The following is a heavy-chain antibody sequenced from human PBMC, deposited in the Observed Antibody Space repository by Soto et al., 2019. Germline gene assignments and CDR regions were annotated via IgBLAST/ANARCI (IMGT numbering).Heavy chain of an antibody. Sequence: APGKGLEWVSVIYSGGSTYYADSVKGRFTISRHNSKNTLYLQMNSLRAEDTAVYYCVTCGDCYSGISYFDLWGRDILFTVSS. CDR2: IYSGGST. V-gene: IGHV3-53*04. CDR3: VTCGDCYSGISYFDL. D-gene: IGHD2-21*02. J-gene: IGHJ2*01.